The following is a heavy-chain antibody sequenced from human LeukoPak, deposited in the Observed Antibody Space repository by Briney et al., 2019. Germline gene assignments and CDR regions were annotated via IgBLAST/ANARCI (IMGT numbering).Heavy chain of an antibody. V-gene: IGHV4-31*03. J-gene: IGHJ4*02. D-gene: IGHD2-2*01. CDR3: ARLYCSSTSCYLDY. CDR1: GGSISSGGYY. CDR2: IYSSGST. Sequence: PSETLSLTCTVSGGSISSGGYYWSWIRQHPGKGLEWIGYIYSSGSTYYNPSLKSRVTISVDTSKNQFSLKLSSVTAADTAVYHCARLYCSSTSCYLDYWGQGTLVTVSS.